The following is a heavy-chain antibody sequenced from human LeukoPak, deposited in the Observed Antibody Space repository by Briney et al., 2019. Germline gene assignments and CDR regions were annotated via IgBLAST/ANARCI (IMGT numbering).Heavy chain of an antibody. CDR2: ISGSGGST. V-gene: IGHV3-23*01. Sequence: GGSLRLSCASSGFTFSSYAMSWVRQAPGKGLEWVSAISGSGGSTNYADSVKGRFTISRDNSKNTLYLQMNSLRAEDTAVYYCAKVQGSAYEDCFDYWGQGTLVTVSS. CDR3: AKVQGSAYEDCFDY. J-gene: IGHJ4*02. D-gene: IGHD3-22*01. CDR1: GFTFSSYA.